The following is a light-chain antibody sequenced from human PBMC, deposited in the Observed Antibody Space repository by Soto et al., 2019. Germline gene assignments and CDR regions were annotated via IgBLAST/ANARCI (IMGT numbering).Light chain of an antibody. CDR2: GAS. CDR1: QTIRSNY. V-gene: IGKV3-20*01. CDR3: QQYGSSPWT. J-gene: IGKJ1*01. Sequence: ETVLTQSPGTLSLSPGERATLSCRASQTIRSNYLAWYRQTRAQAPRLLIYGASNRATGIADRFSGSGSGTDFTLITSRPEPEDFALYYCQQYGSSPWTFGQGTKVEIK.